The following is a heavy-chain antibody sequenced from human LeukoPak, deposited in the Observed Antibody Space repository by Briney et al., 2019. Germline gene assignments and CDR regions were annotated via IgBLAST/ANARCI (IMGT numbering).Heavy chain of an antibody. V-gene: IGHV4-59*01. Sequence: SETLSLTCTVSGGSINYYYWMWIRQPPGKGLGWIGYIYYSGGTHYNPSLKSRVTMLVDTSKNQFSLKLTAVTAADTAVYYCARAGTTPGDFDYWGQGTLVTVSS. CDR2: IYYSGGT. D-gene: IGHD1-1*01. CDR1: GGSINYYY. J-gene: IGHJ4*02. CDR3: ARAGTTPGDFDY.